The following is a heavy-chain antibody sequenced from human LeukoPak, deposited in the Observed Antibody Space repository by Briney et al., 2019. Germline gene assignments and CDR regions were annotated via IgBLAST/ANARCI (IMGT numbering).Heavy chain of an antibody. CDR3: ARGSDFGDY. Sequence: PGGSLRLSCTVSGGSISSYYWSWIRQPPGKGLEWIGYMSYSGSTNYNPSLKSRVTMSINTSKNQFSLRLSSVTAADTAVYYCARGSDFGDYWGQGTLVTVSS. CDR1: GGSISSYY. CDR2: MSYSGST. J-gene: IGHJ4*02. V-gene: IGHV4-59*01. D-gene: IGHD4-17*01.